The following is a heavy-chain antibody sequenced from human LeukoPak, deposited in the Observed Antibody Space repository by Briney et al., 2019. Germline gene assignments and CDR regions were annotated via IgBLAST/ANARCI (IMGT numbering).Heavy chain of an antibody. V-gene: IGHV3-30*06. CDR3: ARGEWFSEVDF. Sequence: GGSLRLSCAASGFTFSSFGIHWVRQAPGKGLEWVTFINYDGTTTYFADSVKGRFTISRDNSKNTVYLEMSSLRRDDTAVYYCARGEWFSEVDFWGQGTLVTVSS. CDR2: INYDGTTT. D-gene: IGHD3-3*01. CDR1: GFTFSSFG. J-gene: IGHJ4*02.